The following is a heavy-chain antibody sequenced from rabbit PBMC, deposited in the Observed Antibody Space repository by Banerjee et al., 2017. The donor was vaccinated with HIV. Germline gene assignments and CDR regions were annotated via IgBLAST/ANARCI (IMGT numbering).Heavy chain of an antibody. CDR3: ARDLAGVIGWNFGL. Sequence: QSLEESRGDLVKPGASLTLTCTASGFSFSSSYYMCWVRQAPGKGLEWIGCIYTGSSGSTYYATWAKGRFTISKTSSTTVTLQMTSLTAADTATYFCARDLAGVIGWNFGLWGPGTLVTVS. CDR1: GFSFSSSYY. D-gene: IGHD4-1*01. V-gene: IGHV1S40*01. CDR2: IYTGSSGST. J-gene: IGHJ4*01.